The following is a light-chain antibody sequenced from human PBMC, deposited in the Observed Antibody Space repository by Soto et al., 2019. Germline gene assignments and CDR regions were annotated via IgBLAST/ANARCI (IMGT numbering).Light chain of an antibody. CDR3: SSYAGSSNV. V-gene: IGLV2-8*01. Sequence: QSALTQPPSASGSPGQSVAISCTGTSSDVGGYNYVSWYQQHPGKAPKLMIYEVNKRPSGVPDRFSGSKSGNTASLTVSGLQAEDEADYYCSSYAGSSNVFGTGPTLTVL. J-gene: IGLJ1*01. CDR1: SSDVGGYNY. CDR2: EVN.